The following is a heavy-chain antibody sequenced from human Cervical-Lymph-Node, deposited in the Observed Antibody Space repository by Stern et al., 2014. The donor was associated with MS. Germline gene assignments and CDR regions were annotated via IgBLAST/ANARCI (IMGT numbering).Heavy chain of an antibody. J-gene: IGHJ4*02. CDR3: ARGDSEAPIYYFDY. V-gene: IGHV1-69*01. CDR2: ITPIFDAT. D-gene: IGHD2-21*01. Sequence: VQLLEPGAEVKKPGSSVKVSSKTSGGTFSNYAISWVRQATGPGLEWMGVITPIFDATNYAHQFQGRIAITADESTRTAYMELSSLRSDDTAMYYCARGDSEAPIYYFDYWGQGTLVTVSS. CDR1: GGTFSNYA.